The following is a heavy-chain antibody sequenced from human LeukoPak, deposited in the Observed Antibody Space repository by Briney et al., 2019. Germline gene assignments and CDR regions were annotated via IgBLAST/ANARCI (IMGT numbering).Heavy chain of an antibody. V-gene: IGHV4-4*07. CDR1: SAFIQDNY. Sequence: SETLSLTCTVCSAFIQDNYWGWSRQPAGKALEWIGRTYTSGDTNYNPSLKSRASVSVDTSKNQFYLSLRYVTASDTAVYYCTIGGASGSLAHWGPGTLVTVSS. J-gene: IGHJ4*02. CDR2: TYTSGDT. CDR3: TIGGASGSLAH. D-gene: IGHD6-13*01.